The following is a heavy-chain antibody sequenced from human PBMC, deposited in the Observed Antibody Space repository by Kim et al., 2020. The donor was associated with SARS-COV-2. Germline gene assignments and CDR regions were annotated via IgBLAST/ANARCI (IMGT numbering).Heavy chain of an antibody. Sequence: FQGRVTMTRDTSTSTVYMELSSLRSEDTAVYYCALIKWELLAQSSDAFDIWGQGTMVTVSS. V-gene: IGHV1-46*01. CDR3: ALIKWELLAQSSDAFDI. J-gene: IGHJ3*02. D-gene: IGHD1-26*01.